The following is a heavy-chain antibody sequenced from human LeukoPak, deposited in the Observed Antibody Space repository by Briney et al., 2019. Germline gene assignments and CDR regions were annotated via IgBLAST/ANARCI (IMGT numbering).Heavy chain of an antibody. CDR3: ARGLRRSDRRGGGYRRTGPPDAFDI. V-gene: IGHV4-34*01. CDR2: INHSGST. Sequence: SETLSLTCAVYGVSFSGYYWSWIRQPPGKGLEWIGEINHSGSTNYNPSLKSRVTISVDTSKNQFSLKLSSVTAADTAVYYCARGLRRSDRRGGGYRRTGPPDAFDIWGQGTMVTVSS. J-gene: IGHJ3*02. CDR1: GVSFSGYY. D-gene: IGHD3-22*01.